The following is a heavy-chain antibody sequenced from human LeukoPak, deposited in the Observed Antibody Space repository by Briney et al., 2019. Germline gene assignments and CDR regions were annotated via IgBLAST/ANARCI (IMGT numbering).Heavy chain of an antibody. CDR2: IYTSGST. V-gene: IGHV4-61*02. D-gene: IGHD6-13*01. Sequence: PSETLSLTCTVSGGSISSGSHYWNWIRQPAGKGLEWIVRIYTSGSTNYNPSLKSRVTISVDTSKNQFSLKLNSVTAADTAVYYCARVARSMSSSSEDCWGQGTLVTVSS. J-gene: IGHJ4*02. CDR1: GGSISSGSHY. CDR3: ARVARSMSSSSEDC.